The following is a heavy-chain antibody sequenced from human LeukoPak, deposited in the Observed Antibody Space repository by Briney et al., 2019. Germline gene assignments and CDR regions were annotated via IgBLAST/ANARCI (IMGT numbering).Heavy chain of an antibody. Sequence: SLRLSCAASGFTFDDYAMHWVRQAPGKGLEWVSGISWNSGSIGYADSVKGRFTISRDNAKNSLYLQMNSLRTDDTAFYYCAKGGYSTSSPPDYWGQGTLVTVSS. D-gene: IGHD6-6*01. CDR3: AKGGYSTSSPPDY. CDR1: GFTFDDYA. V-gene: IGHV3-9*01. CDR2: ISWNSGSI. J-gene: IGHJ4*02.